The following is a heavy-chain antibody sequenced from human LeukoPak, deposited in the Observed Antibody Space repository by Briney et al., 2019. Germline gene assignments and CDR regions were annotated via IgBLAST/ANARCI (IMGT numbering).Heavy chain of an antibody. V-gene: IGHV5-51*01. CDR3: ARRSKYCSGGSCYSGDAFDI. CDR2: IYPGDSDT. CDR1: GYSFTSYW. J-gene: IGHJ3*02. D-gene: IGHD2-15*01. Sequence: GESLQISCEGSGYSFTSYWIGWVRQMPGKGLEWMGIIYPGDSDTRYSPSFQGQVTISADKSISTAYLQWSSLKASDTAMYYCARRSKYCSGGSCYSGDAFDIWGQGTMVTVSS.